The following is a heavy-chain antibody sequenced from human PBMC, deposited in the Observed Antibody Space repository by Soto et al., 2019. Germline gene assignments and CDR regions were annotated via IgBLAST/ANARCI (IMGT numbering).Heavy chain of an antibody. CDR1: GGSISSYY. CDR2: IYYSGST. CDR3: ATVPDYYDSSGYYSFDP. V-gene: IGHV4-59*01. Sequence: SETLSLTCTVSGGSISSYYWSWIRQPPGKGLEWIGYIYYSGSTNYNPSLKSRVTISVDTSKNQFSLKLSSVTAADTAVYYCATVPDYYDSSGYYSFDPGCQGTLVNVSS. J-gene: IGHJ5*02. D-gene: IGHD3-22*01.